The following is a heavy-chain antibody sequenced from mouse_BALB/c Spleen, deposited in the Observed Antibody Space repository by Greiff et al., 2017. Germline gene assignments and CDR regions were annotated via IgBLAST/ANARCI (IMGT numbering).Heavy chain of an antibody. D-gene: IGHD1-1*01. V-gene: IGHV1-18*01. J-gene: IGHJ4*01. CDR1: GYTFTDYN. Sequence: VQLQQSGPELVKPGASVKIPCKASGYTFTDYNMDWVKQSHGKSLEWIGDINPNNGGTIYNQKFKGKATLTVDKSSSTAYMELRSLTSEDTAVYYCARYGYYGSSYYAMDYWGQGTSVTVSS. CDR3: ARYGYYGSSYYAMDY. CDR2: INPNNGGT.